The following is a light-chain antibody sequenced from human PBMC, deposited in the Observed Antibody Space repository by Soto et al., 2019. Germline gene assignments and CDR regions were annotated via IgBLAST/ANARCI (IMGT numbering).Light chain of an antibody. CDR1: QSISTN. CDR2: AAS. Sequence: DIQMTQSPSSLSASVGDSVTLTCRASQSISTNLNWYQQKPGKAPKLLISAASSLQSGVPSRLSGSGSRTDFTLTISSLQPEDFATYYCQQSYTIPYTFGQGTKLEIK. CDR3: QQSYTIPYT. V-gene: IGKV1-39*01. J-gene: IGKJ2*01.